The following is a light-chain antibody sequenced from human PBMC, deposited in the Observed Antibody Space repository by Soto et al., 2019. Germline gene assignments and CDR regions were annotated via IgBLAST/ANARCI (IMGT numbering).Light chain of an antibody. CDR2: AAS. CDR1: QTISTY. Sequence: DIQMTQSPSSLSASVGDRASITCRASQTISTYLNWYQQKPGKAPKVLIYAASILQGGVPSRFSGSGSGTDFTLTISSLQRDDFGTYYCQQYSRLWSFGQGTKVDIK. V-gene: IGKV1-39*01. CDR3: QQYSRLWS. J-gene: IGKJ1*01.